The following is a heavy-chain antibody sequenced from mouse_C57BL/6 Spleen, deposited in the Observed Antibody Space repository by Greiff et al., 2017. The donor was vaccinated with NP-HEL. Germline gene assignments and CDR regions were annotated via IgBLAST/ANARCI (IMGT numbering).Heavy chain of an antibody. CDR3: ARFDGYDFFAY. Sequence: EVKLMESGGGLVQPGGSLSLSCAASGFTFTDYYMSWVRQPPGKALEWLGFIRNKANGYTTEYSASVKGRFTISRDNSQSILYLQMNALRAEDSATYYCARFDGYDFFAYWGQGTLVTVSA. V-gene: IGHV7-3*01. CDR1: GFTFTDYY. D-gene: IGHD2-2*01. J-gene: IGHJ3*01. CDR2: IRNKANGYTT.